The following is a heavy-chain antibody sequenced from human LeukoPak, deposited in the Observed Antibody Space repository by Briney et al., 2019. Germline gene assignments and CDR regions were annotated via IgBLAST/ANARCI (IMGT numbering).Heavy chain of an antibody. CDR3: ASGGISSGYFY. D-gene: IGHD3-22*01. Sequence: GGSLRLSCAASGFTFSDHYMSWIRQAPGKGLEWVSYISSSSSYTNYADSVKGRFTISRDNAKNSLYLQMNSLRAEDTAVYYCASGGISSGYFYWGQGTLVTVSS. V-gene: IGHV3-11*03. CDR1: GFTFSDHY. CDR2: ISSSSSYT. J-gene: IGHJ4*02.